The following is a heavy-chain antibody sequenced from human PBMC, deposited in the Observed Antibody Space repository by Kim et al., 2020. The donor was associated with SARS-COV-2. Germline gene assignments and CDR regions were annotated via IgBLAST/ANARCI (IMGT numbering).Heavy chain of an antibody. J-gene: IGHJ2*01. V-gene: IGHV1-2*06. CDR2: INPNSGGT. Sequence: ASVKVSCKASGYTFTGYYMHWVRQAPGQGLEWMGRINPNSGGTNYAQKFQGRVTMTRDTSISTAYMELSRLRSDDTAVYYCARVDALGSHWYFDLWGRGTLVTVSS. D-gene: IGHD1-26*01. CDR3: ARVDALGSHWYFDL. CDR1: GYTFTGYY.